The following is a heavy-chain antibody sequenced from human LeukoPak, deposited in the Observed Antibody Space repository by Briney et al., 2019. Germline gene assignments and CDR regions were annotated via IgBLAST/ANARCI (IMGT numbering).Heavy chain of an antibody. J-gene: IGHJ4*02. V-gene: IGHV3-73*01. Sequence: PGGSLRLSCAASGFSFSDSAMDWVRQASGKGLEWVGRIRSKANSYATTHAASVKGRFTISRDDSTNTVYLQMNSLKAEDTAVYYCTRLLAEGSWGQGTQVTVFS. CDR2: IRSKANSYAT. CDR3: TRLLAEGS. CDR1: GFSFSDSA.